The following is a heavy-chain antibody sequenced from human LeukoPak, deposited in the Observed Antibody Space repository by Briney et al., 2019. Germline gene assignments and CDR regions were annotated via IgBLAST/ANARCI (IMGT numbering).Heavy chain of an antibody. Sequence: PSETLSLTCTVSGGSISSYYWNWIRQPPGKGLEWIGYIYDDGSTNYNPSLKSRVTLSVDTSKNHFSLNLSSVTAADTAVYFCARLIPNSYSYGSGNPRVAFDFWGQGTMVAVSS. CDR1: GGSISSYY. J-gene: IGHJ3*01. V-gene: IGHV4-59*08. CDR3: ARLIPNSYSYGSGNPRVAFDF. D-gene: IGHD3-10*01. CDR2: IYDDGST.